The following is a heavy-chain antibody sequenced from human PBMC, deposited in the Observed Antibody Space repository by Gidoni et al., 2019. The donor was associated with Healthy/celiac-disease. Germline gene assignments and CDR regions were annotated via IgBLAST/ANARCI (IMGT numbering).Heavy chain of an antibody. J-gene: IGHJ4*02. Sequence: QVTLKESGPVLVKHTETLTLTCTVSGFSISNARMGVRWIRQPPGKALEWLAHIFSNDEKSYSTSLKSRLTISKDTSKSQVVLTMTNMDPVDTATYYCARITEWELPWDWGQGTLVTVSS. D-gene: IGHD1-26*01. V-gene: IGHV2-26*01. CDR3: ARITEWELPWD. CDR1: GFSISNARMG. CDR2: IFSNDEK.